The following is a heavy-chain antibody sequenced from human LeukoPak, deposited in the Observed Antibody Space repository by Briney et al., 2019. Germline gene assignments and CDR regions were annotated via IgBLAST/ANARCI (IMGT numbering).Heavy chain of an antibody. CDR3: ARALLGVFDY. CDR2: IIPIFGTA. Sequence: ASVKVSCKASGYTFTTNYMHWLRQAPGQGLEWMGGIIPIFGTANYAQKFQGRVTITADKSTSTAYMELSSLRSEDTAVYYCARALLGVFDYWGQGTLVTVSS. V-gene: IGHV1-69*06. J-gene: IGHJ4*02. CDR1: GYTFTTNY. D-gene: IGHD3-16*01.